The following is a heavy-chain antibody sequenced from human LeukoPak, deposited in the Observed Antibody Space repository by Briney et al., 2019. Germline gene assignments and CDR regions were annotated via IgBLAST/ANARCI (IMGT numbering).Heavy chain of an antibody. J-gene: IGHJ4*02. D-gene: IGHD4-23*01. Sequence: PSETLSLICTVSGDSISSSGYYWSWIRQPPGKGLEWIGEINHSGSTNYNPSLKSRVTISVDTSKNQFSLKLSSVTAADTAVYYCARHLGLRWSRVGFDYWGQGTLVTVSS. V-gene: IGHV4-39*01. CDR3: ARHLGLRWSRVGFDY. CDR1: GDSISSSGYY. CDR2: INHSGST.